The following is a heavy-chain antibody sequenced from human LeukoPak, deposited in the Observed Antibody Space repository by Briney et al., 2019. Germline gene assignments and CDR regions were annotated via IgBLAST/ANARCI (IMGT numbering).Heavy chain of an antibody. CDR1: GYTFTGYQ. Sequence: ASVKVSCKASGYTFTGYQIHWVRQAPGQGPEWMGWINPNSGGTNYAQKFQGRVTMTRDTSISTAYMELSRPRSDDTAVYYCARSPDSSSWNYFYPWGQGTLVTVSS. CDR2: INPNSGGT. V-gene: IGHV1-2*02. J-gene: IGHJ5*02. D-gene: IGHD6-13*01. CDR3: ARSPDSSSWNYFYP.